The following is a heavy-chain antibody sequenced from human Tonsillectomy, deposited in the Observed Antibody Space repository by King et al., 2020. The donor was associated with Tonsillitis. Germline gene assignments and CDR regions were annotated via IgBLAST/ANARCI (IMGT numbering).Heavy chain of an antibody. J-gene: IGHJ5*02. Sequence: VQLVESGGGLVKPGGSVRLSCVASGFTFSSAWMSWVRQAPGKGLEWVGRIKGKSDDEETDYAAPVKGRFSISRDDSTNTLYLQMNSLKTEDTAMYFCTPECSSTRCYGCGGFDTWGQEALVTVSS. CDR1: GFTFSSAW. CDR3: TPECSSTRCYGCGGFDT. V-gene: IGHV3-15*01. CDR2: IKGKSDDEET. D-gene: IGHD2-2*01.